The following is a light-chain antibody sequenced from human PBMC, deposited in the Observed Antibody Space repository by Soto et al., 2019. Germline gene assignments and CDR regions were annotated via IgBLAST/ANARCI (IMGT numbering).Light chain of an antibody. CDR1: SSDVGGYNF. V-gene: IGLV2-11*01. CDR3: CSYAGSKNVV. CDR2: DVT. J-gene: IGLJ2*01. Sequence: QSVLTQPRSVSGSPGQSVTISCTGTSSDVGGYNFVSWYQHHPGKAPKVMIYDVTKRPSGVPDRFSGSKSGNTASLTISGLQAEDEAEYYCCSYAGSKNVVFGGGTQLTVL.